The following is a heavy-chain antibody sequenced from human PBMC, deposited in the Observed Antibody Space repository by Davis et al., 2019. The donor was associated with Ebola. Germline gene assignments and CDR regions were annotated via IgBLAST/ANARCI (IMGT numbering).Heavy chain of an antibody. CDR2: IKQDGSEK. Sequence: PGGSLRLSCAASGFTFSSYSMNWVRQAPGKGLEWVANIKQDGSEKYYVDSVKGRFTISRDNAKNSLYLQMNSLRAEDTAVYYCARDRGWFGELLWDVFDYWGQGTLVTVSS. D-gene: IGHD3-10*01. CDR3: ARDRGWFGELLWDVFDY. J-gene: IGHJ4*02. V-gene: IGHV3-7*03. CDR1: GFTFSSYS.